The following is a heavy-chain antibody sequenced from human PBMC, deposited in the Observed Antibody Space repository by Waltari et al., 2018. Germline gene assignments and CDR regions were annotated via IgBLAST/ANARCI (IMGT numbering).Heavy chain of an antibody. V-gene: IGHV1-69*01. CDR3: ARDNPQSGYSSSWSPRYFDY. CDR1: GGTFSSYS. D-gene: IGHD6-13*01. J-gene: IGHJ4*02. CDR2: SIPICGTA. Sequence: QVQLVQSGAEVKKPGSSVQVSCKASGGTFSSYSLSWVRQAPGQGLEWVGGSIPICGTANYAQKFQGRVTITADESTSTAYMELSSLRSEDTAVYYCARDNPQSGYSSSWSPRYFDYWGQGTLVTVSS.